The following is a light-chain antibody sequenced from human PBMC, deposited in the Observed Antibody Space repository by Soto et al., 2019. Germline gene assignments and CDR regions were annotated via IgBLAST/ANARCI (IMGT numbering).Light chain of an antibody. CDR3: SSYTSSSTSYV. CDR2: EVS. CDR1: SSDVGGYNY. Sequence: QSALTQPVSVSGPPGQSITISCTGTSSDVGGYNYVSWYQQHPGKAPKLMIYEVSNRPSGVSNRFSGSKSGNTASLTISGLQAEDEADYYCSSYTSSSTSYVFGTGTKVTVL. V-gene: IGLV2-14*01. J-gene: IGLJ1*01.